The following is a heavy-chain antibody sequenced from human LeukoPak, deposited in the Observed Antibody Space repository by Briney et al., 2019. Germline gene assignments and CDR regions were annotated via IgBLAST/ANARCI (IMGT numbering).Heavy chain of an antibody. CDR2: INHSGST. Sequence: PSETLSLTCAVYGGSFSGYYWSWIRQPPGKGLEWIGEINHSGSTNYNPSLKSRVTISVDTSKNQFSLKLSSVTAADTAVYYCARIDHTTIETDHWGQGTLVTVSS. D-gene: IGHD1-1*01. CDR3: ARIDHTTIETDH. J-gene: IGHJ4*02. CDR1: GGSFSGYY. V-gene: IGHV4-34*01.